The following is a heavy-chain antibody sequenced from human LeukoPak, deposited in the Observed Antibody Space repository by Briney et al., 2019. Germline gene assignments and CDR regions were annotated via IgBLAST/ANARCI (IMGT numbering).Heavy chain of an antibody. V-gene: IGHV3-33*01. CDR3: ARDLGWLTIVRHFDY. J-gene: IGHJ4*02. Sequence: PGGSLRLSCAASGFTFSSYGMHWVRQAPGKGLEWVAVIWYDGSNKYYADSVKGRFTISRDNSKNTLYLQMNSLRAEDTAVYYCARDLGWLTIVRHFDYWGQGTLVTVSS. CDR2: IWYDGSNK. CDR1: GFTFSSYG. D-gene: IGHD3-10*01.